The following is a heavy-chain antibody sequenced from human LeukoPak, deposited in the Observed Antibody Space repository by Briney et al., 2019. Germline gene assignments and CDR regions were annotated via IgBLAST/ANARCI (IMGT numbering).Heavy chain of an antibody. J-gene: IGHJ1*01. D-gene: IGHD6-13*01. V-gene: IGHV1-2*04. Sequence: ASVKVSCKASGYTFTGYYMHWVRQAPGQGLEWMRWINPNSGGTNYAQKFQGWVTMTRDTSISTAYMELSRLRSEDTAVYYCARGGDSSSWYEYFQHWGQGTLVTVSS. CDR3: ARGGDSSSWYEYFQH. CDR1: GYTFTGYY. CDR2: INPNSGGT.